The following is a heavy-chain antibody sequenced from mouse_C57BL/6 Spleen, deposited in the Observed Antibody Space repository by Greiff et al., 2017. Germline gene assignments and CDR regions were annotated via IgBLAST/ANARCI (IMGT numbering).Heavy chain of an antibody. D-gene: IGHD2-1*01. CDR1: GYTFTDYN. V-gene: IGHV1-18*01. CDR3: AREGTGLYYGNSGYFDY. CDR2: INPNNGGT. Sequence: EVKLQQSGPELVKPGASVKIPCKASGYTFTDYNMDWVKQSHGKSLEWIGDINPNNGGTIYNQKFKGKATLTVDKSSRTAYMELRSLTSEDTAVYYCAREGTGLYYGNSGYFDYWGQGTTLTVSS. J-gene: IGHJ2*01.